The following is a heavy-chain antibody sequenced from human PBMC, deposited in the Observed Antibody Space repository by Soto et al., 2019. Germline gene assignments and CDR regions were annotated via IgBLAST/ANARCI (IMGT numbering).Heavy chain of an antibody. CDR3: ARGGGSHPWFDP. CDR2: IYSGGST. D-gene: IGHD2-15*01. V-gene: IGHV3-53*01. Sequence: VGSLRLSCAASVFTVSSNYMSWVRHSPGKGLEWVSVIYSGGSTYYADSVKGRFTISRDNSKNTLYLQMNSLRAGDTAVYYCARGGGSHPWFDPLGQGTLLTVSS. CDR1: VFTVSSNY. J-gene: IGHJ5*02.